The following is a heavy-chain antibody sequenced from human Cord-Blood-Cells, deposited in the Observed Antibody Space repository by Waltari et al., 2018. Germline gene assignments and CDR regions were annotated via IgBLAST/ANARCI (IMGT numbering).Heavy chain of an antibody. D-gene: IGHD6-13*01. Sequence: EVQLVESGGGLVQPGGSLRLSCAASGFTFSSYWMSWCRQAPGKGLEWVANIKQDGSEKYYVDSVKGRFTISRDNAKNSLYLQMNSLRAEDTAVYYCARCPYSSSWSPLDYWGQGTLVTVSS. V-gene: IGHV3-7*01. CDR3: ARCPYSSSWSPLDY. J-gene: IGHJ4*02. CDR1: GFTFSSYW. CDR2: IKQDGSEK.